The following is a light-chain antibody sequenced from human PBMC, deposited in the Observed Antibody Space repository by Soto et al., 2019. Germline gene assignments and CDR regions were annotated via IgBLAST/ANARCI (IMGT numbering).Light chain of an antibody. CDR2: DVS. CDR3: CSYTRSGTLI. V-gene: IGLV2-14*01. CDR1: SGEIGDYNY. J-gene: IGLJ1*01. Sequence: ALTQPASVSGSPGQSITISCVGTSGEIGDYNYVSWYQQHPGKVPKVIIYDVSNRPSGVSYRFSGTKSGNTASLTFSGLQAEDEADYYCCSYTRSGTLIFGTGTKVTVL.